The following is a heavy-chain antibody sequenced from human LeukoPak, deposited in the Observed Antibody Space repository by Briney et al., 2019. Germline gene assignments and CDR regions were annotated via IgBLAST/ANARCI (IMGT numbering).Heavy chain of an antibody. CDR3: ARVRFGELARIDY. V-gene: IGHV4-34*01. CDR1: GGSFSGYY. Sequence: SETLSLTCAVYGGSFSGYYWSWIRQPPGKGLEWLGEINHSGSTNYNPSLKSRVAISVDTSKNQFSLKLSSVTAADTAVYYCARVRFGELARIDYWGQGTMVTVCS. CDR2: INHSGST. J-gene: IGHJ4*02. D-gene: IGHD3-10*01.